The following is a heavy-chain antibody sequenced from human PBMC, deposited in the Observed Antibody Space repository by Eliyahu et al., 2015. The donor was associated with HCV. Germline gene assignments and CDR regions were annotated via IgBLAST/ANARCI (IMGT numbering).Heavy chain of an antibody. D-gene: IGHD3-22*01. CDR1: GFTFSTYG. Sequence: QVQLVESGGAVVQPGRSLRLSCAASGFTFSTYGMHWVRQAPGXGLEWVAVIWYDGSNKYYADSVKGXFTXSRDXSKNTLYLLMNSLRAEDTAVYYCARDGNHYYDSSGFYENWFDPWGQGTLVTVSS. CDR3: ARDGNHYYDSSGFYENWFDP. CDR2: IWYDGSNK. V-gene: IGHV3-33*01. J-gene: IGHJ5*02.